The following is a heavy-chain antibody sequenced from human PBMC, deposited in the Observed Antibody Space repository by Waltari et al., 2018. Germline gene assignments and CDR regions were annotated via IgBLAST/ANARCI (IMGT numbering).Heavy chain of an antibody. J-gene: IGHJ4*02. Sequence: QVQLVQSGAEVKKPGSSVKVSCKASGGTFSSYAISWVRQAPGQGLEWMGRSIPIFGTANYAQKFQGRVTITADKSTSTAYMELSSLRSEDTAVYYCARGHYDILTGYYTETDYWGQGTLVTVSS. CDR2: SIPIFGTA. CDR1: GGTFSSYA. V-gene: IGHV1-69*08. CDR3: ARGHYDILTGYYTETDY. D-gene: IGHD3-9*01.